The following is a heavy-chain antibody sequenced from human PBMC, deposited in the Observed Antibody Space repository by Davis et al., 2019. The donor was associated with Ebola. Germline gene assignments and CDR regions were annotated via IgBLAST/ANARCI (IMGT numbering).Heavy chain of an antibody. CDR2: ISSSSSYI. Sequence: PGGSLRLSCAASGFTFSSYSMNWVRQAPGKGLEWVSSISSSSSYIYYADSVKGRFTISRDNAKNSLYLQMNSLRAEDTAVYYCAAERLWFGGEYGMDVWGQGTTVTVSS. CDR1: GFTFSSYS. J-gene: IGHJ6*02. D-gene: IGHD3-10*01. CDR3: AAERLWFGGEYGMDV. V-gene: IGHV3-21*01.